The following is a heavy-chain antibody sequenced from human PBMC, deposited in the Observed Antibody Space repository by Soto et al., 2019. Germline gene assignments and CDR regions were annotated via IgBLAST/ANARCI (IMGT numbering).Heavy chain of an antibody. Sequence: PGDSLKISCKASGYSFTSYWIGWVRQMPGKGLEWMGIIYPGDSDTRYSPSFQGQVTISADKSISTAYLQWSSLKASDTAMYYCAAYSGSFYYGMDVWGQGTTVTVSS. CDR3: AAYSGSFYYGMDV. CDR2: IYPGDSDT. D-gene: IGHD1-26*01. V-gene: IGHV5-51*01. CDR1: GYSFTSYW. J-gene: IGHJ6*02.